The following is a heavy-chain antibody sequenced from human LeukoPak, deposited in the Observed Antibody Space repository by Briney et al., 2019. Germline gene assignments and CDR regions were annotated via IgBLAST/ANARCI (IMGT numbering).Heavy chain of an antibody. CDR3: ARSPAAIRGLYYYYYGMDV. Sequence: SETLSLTCAVYGGSFSGYYWSWIRQPPGKGLEWIGEINHSGSTNYNPSLKSRVTISVDTSKNQFSLKLSYVTAADTAVYYCARSPAAIRGLYYYYYGMDVWGQGTTVTVSS. J-gene: IGHJ6*02. CDR1: GGSFSGYY. CDR2: INHSGST. V-gene: IGHV4-34*01. D-gene: IGHD2-2*02.